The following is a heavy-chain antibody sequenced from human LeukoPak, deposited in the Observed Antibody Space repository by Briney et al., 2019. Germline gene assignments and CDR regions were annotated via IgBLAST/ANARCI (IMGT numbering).Heavy chain of an antibody. CDR3: ARDPLQVYGRNYYYYYYMDV. CDR1: GGTFSSYA. J-gene: IGHJ6*03. V-gene: IGHV1-69*06. CDR2: IIPIFGTA. Sequence: RASVKVSCKASGGTFSSYAISWVRQAPGQGLEWMGGIIPIFGTANYAQKFQGRVTITADKSTSTAYMELSSLRSEDTAVYYCARDPLQVYGRNYYYYYYMDVWGKGTTVTVSS. D-gene: IGHD2-8*01.